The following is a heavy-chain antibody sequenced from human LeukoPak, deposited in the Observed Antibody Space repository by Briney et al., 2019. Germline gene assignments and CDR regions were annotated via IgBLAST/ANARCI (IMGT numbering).Heavy chain of an antibody. CDR1: GGSISSYY. Sequence: PSETLSLTCTVSGGSISSYYWSWIRQPPGKGLEWIGEIYHSGSTNYNPSLKSRVTISVDKSKNQFSLKLSSVTAADTAVYYCARVGFDWSYFDYWGQGTLVTVSS. J-gene: IGHJ4*02. D-gene: IGHD3-9*01. CDR3: ARVGFDWSYFDY. CDR2: IYHSGST. V-gene: IGHV4-59*12.